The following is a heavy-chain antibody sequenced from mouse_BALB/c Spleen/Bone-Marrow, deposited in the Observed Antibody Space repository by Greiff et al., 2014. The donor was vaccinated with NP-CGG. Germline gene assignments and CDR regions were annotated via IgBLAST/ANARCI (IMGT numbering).Heavy chain of an antibody. CDR1: GFSLTSHG. J-gene: IGHJ4*01. D-gene: IGHD1-1*01. V-gene: IGHV2-2*02. Sequence: VKLVESGPGLVQPSQSLSITCTVSGFSLTSHGVHWVRQSPGKGLEWLGVIWSGGSTDYNAAFISRLSISKDNSKSQVFFKMNSLQANDTAIYYCARKLRYYAMDYWGQGTSVTVSS. CDR2: IWSGGST. CDR3: ARKLRYYAMDY.